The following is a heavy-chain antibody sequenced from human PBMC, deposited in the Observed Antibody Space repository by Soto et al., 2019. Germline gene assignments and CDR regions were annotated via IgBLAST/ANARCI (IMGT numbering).Heavy chain of an antibody. J-gene: IGHJ6*03. CDR3: ARGSGWHYSGHYIDV. D-gene: IGHD6-19*01. V-gene: IGHV3-20*01. Sequence: PGGSLRLSCAAFGFTFDDHGISWVRQAPGKGLEWVSGINWNGASTGYADSVKCRFTISRDNAKNSLYLHMNSLRAEDTALYHCARGSGWHYSGHYIDVWGKGTTVTVSS. CDR2: INWNGAST. CDR1: GFTFDDHG.